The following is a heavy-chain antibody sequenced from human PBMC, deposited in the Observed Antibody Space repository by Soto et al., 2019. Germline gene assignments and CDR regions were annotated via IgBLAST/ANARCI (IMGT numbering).Heavy chain of an antibody. CDR3: ATDLMDLEWLHPTYYYYGMDV. Sequence: GASVKVSCRASGYTFTSYYMHWVRQAPGQGLEWMGIINPSGGSTSYAQKFQGRVTMTRDTSTSTVYMELSSLRSEDTAVYYCATDLMDLEWLHPTYYYYGMDVWGQGTTVTVSS. V-gene: IGHV1-46*01. J-gene: IGHJ6*02. CDR1: GYTFTSYY. D-gene: IGHD3-3*01. CDR2: INPSGGST.